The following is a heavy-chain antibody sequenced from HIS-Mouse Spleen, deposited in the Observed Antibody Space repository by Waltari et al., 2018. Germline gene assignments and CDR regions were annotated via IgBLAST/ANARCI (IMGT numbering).Heavy chain of an antibody. CDR3: AKDKHHAFDY. Sequence: QVQLVESGGGVVQPGRSLRLSCAASAFPCSGYGMHWVRQAPGKGLEGVAVRSYDGSNKYYADSVKGRFTISRDNSKNTLYLQMNSLRAEDTAVYYCAKDKHHAFDYWGQGTLVTVSS. J-gene: IGHJ4*02. V-gene: IGHV3-30*18. CDR2: RSYDGSNK. CDR1: AFPCSGYG.